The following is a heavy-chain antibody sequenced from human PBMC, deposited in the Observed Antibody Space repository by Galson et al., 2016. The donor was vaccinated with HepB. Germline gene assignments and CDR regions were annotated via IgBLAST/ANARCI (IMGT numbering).Heavy chain of an antibody. J-gene: IGHJ4*02. CDR2: IKHSGST. D-gene: IGHD3-16*01. CDR3: ARGRDHDYFWGSLGYYFDY. CDR1: GFTFKSYS. V-gene: IGHV4-34*01. Sequence: LRLSCAASGFTFKSYSMNWVCQPPGKGLEWIGEIKHSGSTNYNPSLRSRVAISADTSKNQFSLKLSSVTAADTAIYYCARGRDHDYFWGSLGYYFDYWGQGTLVTVSS.